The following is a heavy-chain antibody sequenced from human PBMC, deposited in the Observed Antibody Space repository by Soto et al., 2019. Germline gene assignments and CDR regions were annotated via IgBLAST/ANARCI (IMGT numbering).Heavy chain of an antibody. J-gene: IGHJ4*02. Sequence: PSETLSLTCTVSGGSITSYYWSWIRQPPGKGLEWIGYIYFSGSANYNPSLKSRVTISVDTSKNQFSLKLSSVTAADTAVYYCARLAYCGGDCYFDYWVQGTLVTVSS. CDR2: IYFSGSA. CDR1: GGSITSYY. D-gene: IGHD2-21*02. CDR3: ARLAYCGGDCYFDY. V-gene: IGHV4-59*08.